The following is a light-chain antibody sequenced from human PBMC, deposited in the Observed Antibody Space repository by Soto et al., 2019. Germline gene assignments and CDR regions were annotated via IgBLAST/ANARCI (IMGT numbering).Light chain of an antibody. J-gene: IGLJ2*01. CDR3: QPWGTGTLV. Sequence: QPVLTQSPSASASLGASVKLTCTLSSGHSSYAIAWHQQQPEKGPRYLMKLNSDGSHSKGDGIPDRFSGSSSGAERYLTISSLQSEDEADYYCQPWGTGTLVFGGGTKLTVL. V-gene: IGLV4-69*01. CDR1: SGHSSYA. CDR2: LNSDGSH.